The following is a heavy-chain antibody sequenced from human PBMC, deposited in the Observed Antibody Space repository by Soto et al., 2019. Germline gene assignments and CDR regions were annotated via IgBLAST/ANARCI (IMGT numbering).Heavy chain of an antibody. CDR2: ISYDGSNK. CDR3: AKDKVRLLTGTGYALDY. V-gene: IGHV3-30*18. Sequence: PGGSLRLFCAASGFTFSSYGMHWVRQAPGKGLEWVAVISYDGSNKYYADSVKGRFTIPRDNSKNTLYLQMNSLRAEDTAVYYCAKDKVRLLTGTGYALDYWGQGTLVTVSS. J-gene: IGHJ4*02. CDR1: GFTFSSYG. D-gene: IGHD1-7*01.